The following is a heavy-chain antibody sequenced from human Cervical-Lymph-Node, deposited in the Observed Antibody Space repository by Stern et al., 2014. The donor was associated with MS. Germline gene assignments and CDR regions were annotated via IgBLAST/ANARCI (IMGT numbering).Heavy chain of an antibody. CDR1: GFSLSTSGVG. CDR3: AHIRSTKDYGDYPYNWFDP. CDR2: IYCADDK. Sequence: QVTLRESGPTLVKPTQTLTLTCTFSGFSLSTSGVGVGWIRQPPGKALEWLSLIYCADDKRYSPSLKSRLTITKDTSKNQVVLTMTNMDPVDTATYYCAHIRSTKDYGDYPYNWFDPWGQGTLVTVSS. V-gene: IGHV2-5*02. D-gene: IGHD4-17*01. J-gene: IGHJ5*02.